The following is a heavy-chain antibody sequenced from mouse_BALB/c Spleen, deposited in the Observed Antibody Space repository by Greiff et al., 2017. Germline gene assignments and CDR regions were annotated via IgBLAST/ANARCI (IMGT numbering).Heavy chain of an antibody. CDR3: ASTYYYGSPYYFDY. CDR2: ISSGGST. CDR1: GFTFSSYA. D-gene: IGHD1-1*01. Sequence: EVKVVESGGGLVKPGGSLKLSCAASGFTFSSYAMSWVRQTPEKRLEWVASISSGGSTYYPDSVKGRFTISRDNARNILYLQMSSLRSEDTAMYYCASTYYYGSPYYFDYWGQGTTLTVSS. J-gene: IGHJ2*01. V-gene: IGHV5-6-5*01.